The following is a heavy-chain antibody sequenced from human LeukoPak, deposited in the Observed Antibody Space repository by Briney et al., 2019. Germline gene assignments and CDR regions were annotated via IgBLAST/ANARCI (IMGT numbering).Heavy chain of an antibody. D-gene: IGHD3-10*01. J-gene: IGHJ6*03. CDR1: GCTFSSYG. V-gene: IGHV3-30*02. CDR2: IRYDGNNK. Sequence: GGSLRLSCAASGCTFSSYGMHWVRQAPGKGLEWVAFIRYDGNNKYYADSVKGRFTISRDNSKNTLYLQMNSLRAEDTAVYYCAKDRGYYYYYMDVWGKGTTVTVSS. CDR3: AKDRGYYYYYMDV.